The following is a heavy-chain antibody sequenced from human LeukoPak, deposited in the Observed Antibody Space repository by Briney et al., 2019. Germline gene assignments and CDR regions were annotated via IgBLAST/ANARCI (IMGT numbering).Heavy chain of an antibody. D-gene: IGHD5-12*01. CDR3: ARDHRRGYSGYDNYNWSDP. CDR2: ISSSGSTI. CDR1: GFTFSDYY. Sequence: GGSLRLSCAASGFTFSDYYMSWIRQAPGKGLEWVSYISSSGSTIYYADSVKGRFTISRDNAKNSLYLQMNSLRAEDTAVYYCARDHRRGYSGYDNYNWSDPWGQGTLVTVSS. J-gene: IGHJ5*02. V-gene: IGHV3-11*01.